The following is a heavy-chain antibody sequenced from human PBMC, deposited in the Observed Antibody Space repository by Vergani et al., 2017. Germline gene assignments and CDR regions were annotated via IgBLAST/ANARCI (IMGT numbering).Heavy chain of an antibody. D-gene: IGHD1-14*01. CDR3: ARSIVCRNPPDYLDN. CDR1: GGPLSGYY. V-gene: IGHV4-59*01. J-gene: IGHJ4*02. Sequence: QVQLQESGPGLVRPSETLSLTCTVSGGPLSGYYWNWIRQTPGEGLEWIGYVEDSGYFNYNPSLKTRVARSSDTSNNQFSLMLSSVTVADTAVYYCARSIVCRNPPDYLDNWVQGTLVTVSS. CDR2: VEDSGYF.